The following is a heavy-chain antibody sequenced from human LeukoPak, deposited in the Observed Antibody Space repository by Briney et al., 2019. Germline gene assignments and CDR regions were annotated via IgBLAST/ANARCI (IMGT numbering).Heavy chain of an antibody. J-gene: IGHJ1*01. V-gene: IGHV3-23*01. CDR2: ISGGGEDT. D-gene: IGHD3-10*01. CDR1: GFSFSSYA. Sequence: GGSLRLSCATSGFSFSSYAMRWVRQAPGKGLEWLSEISGGGEDTHYADSVKGRLTISRDNSNNQLYLQMNSLRAEDTAVYYCTTSWPKVREGDQWGQGTLVTVS. CDR3: TTSWPKVREGDQ.